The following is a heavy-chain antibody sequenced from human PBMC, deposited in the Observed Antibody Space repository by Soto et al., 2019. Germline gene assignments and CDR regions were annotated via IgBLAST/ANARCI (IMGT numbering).Heavy chain of an antibody. Sequence: EVQLLESGGDLIQPGGSLRLSCEDSGFTFNIYAMTWVRQAPGKGLEWVSAISRYGDITYYADSVEGRFSISRDNSKNTLYLQMNSLRAEDTSVYYCAKDRYLDHDSRGYLFDNWGQGTLVTVSS. CDR1: GFTFNIYA. J-gene: IGHJ4*02. D-gene: IGHD3-22*01. V-gene: IGHV3-23*01. CDR2: ISRYGDIT. CDR3: AKDRYLDHDSRGYLFDN.